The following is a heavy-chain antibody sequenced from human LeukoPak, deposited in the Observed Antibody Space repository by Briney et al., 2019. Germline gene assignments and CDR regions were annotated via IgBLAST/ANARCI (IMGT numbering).Heavy chain of an antibody. CDR2: ISYSDFT. V-gene: IGHV3-23*01. Sequence: GESLKISCAASGFTFSGYSMTWVRQGPGKGLEWVSTISYSDFTWYADSVKGRFTVSRDNSNNILYLQLDSLRAEDAAVYYCAKDFWSGNYQSGGLDVWAQGSTVTVSS. CDR1: GFTFSGYS. CDR3: AKDFWSGNYQSGGLDV. J-gene: IGHJ6*02. D-gene: IGHD3-3*01.